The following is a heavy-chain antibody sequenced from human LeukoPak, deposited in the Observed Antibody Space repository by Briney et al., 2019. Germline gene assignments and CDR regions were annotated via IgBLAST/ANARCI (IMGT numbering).Heavy chain of an antibody. CDR3: ARAEQLAEDY. J-gene: IGHJ4*02. D-gene: IGHD6-6*01. CDR2: MNPNSGNT. CDR1: GYTFTSYD. V-gene: IGHV1-8*03. Sequence: ASVKVSCKASGYTFTSYDINWARQATGQGLEWMGWMNPNSGNTGYAQKFQGRVTITRNTSISTAYMELSSLRSEATAVYYCARAEQLAEDYWGQGTLVTVSS.